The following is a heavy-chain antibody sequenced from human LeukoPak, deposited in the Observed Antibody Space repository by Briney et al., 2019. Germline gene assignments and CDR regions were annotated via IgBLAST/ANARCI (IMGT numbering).Heavy chain of an antibody. CDR2: ISWNSGSI. V-gene: IGHV3-9*01. Sequence: GGSLRLSCAASGFTFDDYAMHWVRHAPGKGLEWVSGISWNSGSIGYADSVKGRFTISRDNAKNSLYLQMNSLRAEDTALYYCAKDAEAVASYFDYWGQGTLVTVSS. J-gene: IGHJ4*02. CDR1: GFTFDDYA. CDR3: AKDAEAVASYFDY. D-gene: IGHD6-19*01.